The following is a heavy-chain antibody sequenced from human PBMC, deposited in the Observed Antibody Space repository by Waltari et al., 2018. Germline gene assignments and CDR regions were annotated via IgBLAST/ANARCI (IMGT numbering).Heavy chain of an antibody. CDR1: GYSISSGYY. CDR3: ARTTPLWGVTSYYFDY. D-gene: IGHD3-10*01. CDR2: IYHSGST. V-gene: IGHV4-38-2*01. Sequence: QVQLQESGPGLVKPSETLSLTCAISGYSISSGYYWGWIRQPPGKGLEWIGSIYHSGSTYYNPSVKSPVTISVDTSKNQFSRKLSSVTAADTAVYYCARTTPLWGVTSYYFDYWGQGTLVTVSS. J-gene: IGHJ4*02.